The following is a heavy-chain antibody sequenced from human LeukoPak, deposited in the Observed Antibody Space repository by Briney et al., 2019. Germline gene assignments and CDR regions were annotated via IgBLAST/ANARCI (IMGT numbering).Heavy chain of an antibody. CDR3: TRDSGTYNWLDP. V-gene: IGHV3-73*01. CDR1: GFTFSDSS. Sequence: GGSLRLSCAASGFTFSDSSIHWVRQASGKGLEWIGLMEKELNGYATAYAASVRGRFTISRDDSQNTAYLQMDSRKTEDTALYYCTRDSGTYNWLDPWGQGTLVTVSS. D-gene: IGHD1-26*01. J-gene: IGHJ5*02. CDR2: MEKELNGYAT.